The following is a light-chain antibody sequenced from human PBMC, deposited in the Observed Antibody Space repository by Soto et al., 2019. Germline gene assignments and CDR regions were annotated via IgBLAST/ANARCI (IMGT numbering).Light chain of an antibody. Sequence: DIQLTQSPLFLSASVGDRVTITCRTSQDSSSYLAWYQQKPGKAPKLLIYAASSLQSGVPSRFSGSGSGTEFTLTISSLQPEDFATYYCQQLKSYPLSFGGGTKVEI. CDR2: AAS. CDR3: QQLKSYPLS. V-gene: IGKV1-9*01. J-gene: IGKJ4*01. CDR1: QDSSSY.